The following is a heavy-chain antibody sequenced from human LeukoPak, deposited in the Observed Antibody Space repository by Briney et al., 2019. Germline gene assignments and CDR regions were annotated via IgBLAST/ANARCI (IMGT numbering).Heavy chain of an antibody. J-gene: IGHJ6*03. CDR3: ARDRSTEDYYYYMDV. Sequence: GGSLRLSCAASGFTFSDYYMNWVRQAPGKGLEWVSYISSSGSTIYYADSVKGRFTISRDNAKNSLYLQMNSLRAEDTAVYYCARDRSTEDYYYYMDVWGKGTTVTISS. D-gene: IGHD2-8*02. V-gene: IGHV3-11*04. CDR2: ISSSGSTI. CDR1: GFTFSDYY.